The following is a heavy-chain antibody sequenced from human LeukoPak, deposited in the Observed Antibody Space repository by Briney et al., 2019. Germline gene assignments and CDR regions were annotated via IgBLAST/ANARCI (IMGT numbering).Heavy chain of an antibody. CDR2: ISGSGGST. CDR1: GFTFGSYA. J-gene: IGHJ1*01. Sequence: GGSLRLSCAASGFTFGSYAMSWVRQAPGKGLEWVSAISGSGGSTYYADSVKGRFTISRDNSKNTLYLQINSLRAEDTAVYYCAKKGGIAAAGFSQHWGQGTLVTVSS. D-gene: IGHD6-13*01. CDR3: AKKGGIAAAGFSQH. V-gene: IGHV3-23*01.